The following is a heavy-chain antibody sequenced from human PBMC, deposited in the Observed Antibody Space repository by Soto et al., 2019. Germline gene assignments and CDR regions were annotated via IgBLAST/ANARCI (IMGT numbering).Heavy chain of an antibody. J-gene: IGHJ4*02. D-gene: IGHD5-18*01. CDR2: IYYSGST. V-gene: IGHV4-59*05. CDR1: GGSISSYY. CDR3: ARLGRGYSYGAFDY. Sequence: SETLSLTCTVSGGSISSYYWSWIRQPPGKGLEWIGSIYYSGSTYYNPSLKSRVTISVDTSKNQFSLKLSSVTAADTAVYYCARLGRGYSYGAFDYWGQGTLVTVSS.